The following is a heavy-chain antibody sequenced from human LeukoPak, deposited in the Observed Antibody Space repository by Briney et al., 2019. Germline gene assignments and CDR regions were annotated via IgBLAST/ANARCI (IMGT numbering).Heavy chain of an antibody. J-gene: IGHJ4*02. D-gene: IGHD2-2*01. V-gene: IGHV3-53*01. Sequence: GGSLRLSCTASRFTVSGNYMSWVRQAPGKGLEWISLIYSGGDTYYPDSVRGRFTISRDDSKNTLYLQMHSLRAEDTAVYYCARGPPACSNDCYGYLDYWGQGTLVTVSS. CDR3: ARGPPACSNDCYGYLDY. CDR2: IYSGGDT. CDR1: RFTVSGNY.